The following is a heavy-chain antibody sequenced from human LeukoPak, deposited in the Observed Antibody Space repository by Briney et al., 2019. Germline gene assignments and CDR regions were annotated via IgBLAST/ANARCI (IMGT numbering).Heavy chain of an antibody. CDR1: GGSFSGYY. J-gene: IGHJ6*03. V-gene: IGHV4-34*01. D-gene: IGHD3-10*01. CDR3: ARAVGSGSFQTYYYYMDV. Sequence: NPSETLSLTCAVYGGSFSGYYWSWIRQPPGKGLEWIGEINHSGSTNYNPSLKSRVTMSVDTSKNQFSLKLSSVTAADTAVYYCARAVGSGSFQTYYYYMDVWGKGTTVTISS. CDR2: INHSGST.